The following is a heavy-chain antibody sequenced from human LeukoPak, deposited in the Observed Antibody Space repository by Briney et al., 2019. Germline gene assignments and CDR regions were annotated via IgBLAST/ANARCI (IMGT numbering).Heavy chain of an antibody. CDR1: GFTFSDYY. Sequence: GGSLRLSCAASGFTFSDYYTSWIRQAPGKRLEWVSYISSSGSTIYYADSVKGRFTISRDNAKNSLYLQMNSLRAEDTAVYYCARDRRPYSSGWSNFDYWGQGTLVTVSS. CDR2: ISSSGSTI. J-gene: IGHJ4*01. V-gene: IGHV3-11*01. CDR3: ARDRRPYSSGWSNFDY. D-gene: IGHD6-19*01.